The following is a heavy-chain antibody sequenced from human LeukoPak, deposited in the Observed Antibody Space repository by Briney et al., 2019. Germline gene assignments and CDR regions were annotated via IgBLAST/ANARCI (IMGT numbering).Heavy chain of an antibody. J-gene: IGHJ4*02. D-gene: IGHD3-22*01. CDR1: GGSISSGGYY. CDR2: IYYSGST. CDR3: ARVGRSSYYYDSSGYYSLDY. Sequence: PSETLSLTCTVSGGSISSGGYYWSWIRQHPGKGLEWIGYIYYSGSTYYNPSLKSRVTISVDTSKNQFSLKLSSVTDAATAGYYCARVGRSSYYYDSSGYYSLDYWGQGTLVTVSS. V-gene: IGHV4-31*03.